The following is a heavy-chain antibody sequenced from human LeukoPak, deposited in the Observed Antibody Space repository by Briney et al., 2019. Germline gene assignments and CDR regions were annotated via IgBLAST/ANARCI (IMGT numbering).Heavy chain of an antibody. CDR1: GGSISSSNNF. J-gene: IGHJ4*02. CDR3: ARLASCSSSCHFDY. CDR2: INYNGRT. D-gene: IGHD2-15*01. Sequence: SETLSLTCNVFGGSISSSNNFWGWIRQSPEKGLAWIGSINYNGRTYYQSSLKSRAIISIDTSKNQFSLKLGSVTAADTALYYCARLASCSSSCHFDYWGQGSLVTVSS. V-gene: IGHV4-39*01.